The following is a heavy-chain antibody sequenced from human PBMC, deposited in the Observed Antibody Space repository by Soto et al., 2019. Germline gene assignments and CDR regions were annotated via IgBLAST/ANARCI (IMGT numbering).Heavy chain of an antibody. CDR1: GGSISSGGYS. V-gene: IGHV4-30-2*01. D-gene: IGHD3-10*02. CDR3: ARGPPMFY. J-gene: IGHJ4*02. CDR2: IYHSVST. Sequence: ASETLSLTCAVSGGSISSGGYSWSWIRQPPGKGLEWIAYIYHSVSTYYNPSLKSRVIISVDRSKNQFSLRLSSVTAADTAVYYCARGPPMFYWGQGIRVTVSS.